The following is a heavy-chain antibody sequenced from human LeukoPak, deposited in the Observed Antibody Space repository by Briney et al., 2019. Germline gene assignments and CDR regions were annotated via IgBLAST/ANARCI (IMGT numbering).Heavy chain of an antibody. CDR3: ASSAAAGTFDY. D-gene: IGHD6-13*01. V-gene: IGHV3-53*01. J-gene: IGHJ4*02. CDR1: GFTVSSNY. CDR2: IYSGGST. Sequence: PGGSLRLSCAASGFTVSSNYMSWVRQAPGKGPEWVSVIYSGGSTYYADSVKGRFTISRDNSKNTLYLQMNSLRAEDTAVYYCASSAAAGTFDYWGQGTLVTVSS.